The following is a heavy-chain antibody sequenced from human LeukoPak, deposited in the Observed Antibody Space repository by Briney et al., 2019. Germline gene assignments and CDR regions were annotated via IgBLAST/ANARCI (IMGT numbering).Heavy chain of an antibody. D-gene: IGHD3-3*01. CDR3: ATDVLRFLEWLSMFNYFDY. J-gene: IGHJ4*02. V-gene: IGHV3-23*01. Sequence: GGSLRPSCAASGVTFSSYAMSWVRQAPGKGLEWVSAISGSGGSTYYADSVKGRFTISRDNSKNTLYLQMNSLRAEDTAIYYCATDVLRFLEWLSMFNYFDYWGQGTLVTVSS. CDR2: ISGSGGST. CDR1: GVTFSSYA.